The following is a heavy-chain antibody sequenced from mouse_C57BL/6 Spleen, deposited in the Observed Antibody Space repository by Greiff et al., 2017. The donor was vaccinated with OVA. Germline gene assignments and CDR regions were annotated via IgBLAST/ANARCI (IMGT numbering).Heavy chain of an antibody. CDR3: ARAAYGYDAYYFDY. CDR2: IDPSDSYT. D-gene: IGHD2-2*01. CDR1: GYTFTSYW. J-gene: IGHJ2*01. Sequence: QVQLKQPGAELVMPGASVKLSCKASGYTFTSYWMHWVKQRPGQGLEWIGEIDPSDSYTNYNQKFKGKSTLTVDKSSSTAYMQLSSLTSEDSAVYYCARAAYGYDAYYFDYWGQGTTLTVSS. V-gene: IGHV1-69*01.